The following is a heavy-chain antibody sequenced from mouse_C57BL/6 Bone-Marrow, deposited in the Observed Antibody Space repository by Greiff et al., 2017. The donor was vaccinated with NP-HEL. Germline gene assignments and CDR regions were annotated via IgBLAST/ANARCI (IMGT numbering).Heavy chain of an antibody. V-gene: IGHV1-9*01. D-gene: IGHD3-2*02. Sequence: QVQLQQSGAELMKPGASVKLSCKATGYTFTGYWIEWVKQRPGHGLEWIGEILPGSGSTNYNEKFKGKATFTADTSSNTAYMQLSSLTTEDSAIDYCARELRLRGFAYWGQGTLVTVSA. CDR2: ILPGSGST. J-gene: IGHJ3*01. CDR1: GYTFTGYW. CDR3: ARELRLRGFAY.